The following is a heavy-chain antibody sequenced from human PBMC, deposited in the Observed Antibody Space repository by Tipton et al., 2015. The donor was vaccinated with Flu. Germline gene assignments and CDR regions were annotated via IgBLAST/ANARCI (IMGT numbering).Heavy chain of an antibody. Sequence: LSLTCTVSGASISSEDFYWSWIRQHPGRGLEWIGYIYNSGITYYKPSLSSRVVISLDTSKNQFYLRLSSVTAADTAVYYCARGATRRPFSSYDYTGYWGQGTLVTVSS. D-gene: IGHD5-12*01. V-gene: IGHV4-31*03. CDR1: GASISSEDFY. J-gene: IGHJ4*02. CDR3: ARGATRRPFSSYDYTGY. CDR2: IYNSGIT.